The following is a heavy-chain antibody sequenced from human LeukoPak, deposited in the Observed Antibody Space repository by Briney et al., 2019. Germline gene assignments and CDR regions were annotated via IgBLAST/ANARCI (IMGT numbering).Heavy chain of an antibody. J-gene: IGHJ5*02. V-gene: IGHV4-61*03. CDR3: ASTLDGIAAALEFDP. CDR1: GGSVSSGSYY. D-gene: IGHD6-13*01. Sequence: PSETLSLTCTVSGGSVSSGSYYWSWIRQPPGKGLEWIGYIYYSGSTNYSPSLRSRVTISVDKFKNHFSLKLSSVTAADTAVYYCASTLDGIAAALEFDPWGQGTLVTVSS. CDR2: IYYSGST.